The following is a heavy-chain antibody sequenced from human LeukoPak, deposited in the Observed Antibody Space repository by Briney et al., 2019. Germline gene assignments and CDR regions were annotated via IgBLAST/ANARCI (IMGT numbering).Heavy chain of an antibody. CDR2: ISDGGGTT. Sequence: PGGSLGLSCAASGFTFSSYAMSWVRQAPGKGLEWVSAISDGGGTTYYADSVQGRFTISRDYSKNTLFLQMNSLRADDTAVYYCAKVGTGDLFRALDYWGQGTLVTVSS. J-gene: IGHJ4*02. D-gene: IGHD1-14*01. CDR3: AKVGTGDLFRALDY. CDR1: GFTFSSYA. V-gene: IGHV3-23*01.